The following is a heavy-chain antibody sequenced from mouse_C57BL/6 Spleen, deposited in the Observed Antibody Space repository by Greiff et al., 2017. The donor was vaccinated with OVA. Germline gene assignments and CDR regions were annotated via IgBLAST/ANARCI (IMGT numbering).Heavy chain of an antibody. CDR3: ANRGAMDY. Sequence: EVKLVESGGGLVKPGGSLKLSCAASGFTFSDYGMHWVRQAPEKGLEWVAYISSGSSTIYYADTVKGRFTISRDNAKNTLFLQMTSLRSEVTAMYYCANRGAMDYWGQGTSVTVSS. CDR2: ISSGSSTI. J-gene: IGHJ4*01. V-gene: IGHV5-17*01. D-gene: IGHD3-1*01. CDR1: GFTFSDYG.